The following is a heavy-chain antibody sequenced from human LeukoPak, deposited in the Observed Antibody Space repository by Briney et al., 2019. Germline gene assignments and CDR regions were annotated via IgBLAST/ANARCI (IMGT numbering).Heavy chain of an antibody. CDR2: ISDDGTSI. V-gene: IGHV3-30*04. CDR1: GFSFSTYA. Sequence: GGSLRLSCAASGFSFSTYAMQWVRQAPGKGLEWVAVISDDGTSIYYADSVKGRFTISRDNSKNTLHLQMNSLRADDTAVYYCARVKDSGYYYDSSGYYSRAFDIWGQGAMVTVSS. CDR3: ARVKDSGYYYDSSGYYSRAFDI. D-gene: IGHD3-22*01. J-gene: IGHJ3*02.